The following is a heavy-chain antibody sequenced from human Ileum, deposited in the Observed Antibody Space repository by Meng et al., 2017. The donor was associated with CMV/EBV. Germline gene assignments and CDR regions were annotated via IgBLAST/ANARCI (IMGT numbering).Heavy chain of an antibody. V-gene: IGHV3-48*03. CDR3: VRGSGSFYS. CDR1: GFIFTSYA. Sequence: GESLKISCAASGFIFTSYAMSWVRQTPGKGLEWVAYISRDDSTTYYADSVKGRFTISRDNTQDSLYLQMNNVGAEDTGLYYCVRGSGSFYSWGQGTLVTVSS. CDR2: ISRDDSTT. D-gene: IGHD1-26*01. J-gene: IGHJ5*02.